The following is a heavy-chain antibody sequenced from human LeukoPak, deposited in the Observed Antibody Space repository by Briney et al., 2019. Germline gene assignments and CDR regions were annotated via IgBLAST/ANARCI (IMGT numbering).Heavy chain of an antibody. CDR3: ARVGSSGYLYYFDY. CDR1: GGSISSGGYY. CDR2: IYYSGST. V-gene: IGHV4-31*03. Sequence: TLSLTCTVSGGSISSGGYYWSWTRQHPGKGLEWIGYIYYSGSTYYNPSLKSRVTISVDTSKNQFSLKLSSVTAADTAVYYCARVGSSGYLYYFDYWGQGTLVTVSS. J-gene: IGHJ4*02. D-gene: IGHD3-22*01.